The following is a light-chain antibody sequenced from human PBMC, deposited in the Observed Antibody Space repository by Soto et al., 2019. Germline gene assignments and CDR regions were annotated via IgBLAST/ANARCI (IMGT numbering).Light chain of an antibody. CDR2: AAS. J-gene: IGKJ1*01. CDR3: QQLNTYPRT. V-gene: IGKV1-9*01. Sequence: IQLTQSPSSLSASVGARVTVXXRASQGISSLLAWYQQKGGKAPKLLIYAASTLRSGVPSRFSGSGSATDFTLTISSLRPDDFATYYCQQLNTYPRTFGQGTKVDIK. CDR1: QGISSL.